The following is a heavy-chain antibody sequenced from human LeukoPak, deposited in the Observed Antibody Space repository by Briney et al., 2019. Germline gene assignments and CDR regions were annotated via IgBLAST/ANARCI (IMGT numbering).Heavy chain of an antibody. CDR2: IYYSGST. J-gene: IGHJ5*02. V-gene: IGHV4-39*01. D-gene: IGHD6-13*01. Sequence: SETLSLTCTVSGGSISSSSYYWGWIRQPPGKGLEWIGSIYYSGSTYCNPSLKSRVTISVDTSKNQFSLKLSSVTAADTAVYYCARGIIAAAGTYNWFDPWGQGTLVTVSS. CDR1: GGSISSSSYY. CDR3: ARGIIAAAGTYNWFDP.